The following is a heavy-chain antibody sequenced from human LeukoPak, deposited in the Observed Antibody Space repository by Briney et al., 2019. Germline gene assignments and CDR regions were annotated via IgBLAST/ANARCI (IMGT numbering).Heavy chain of an antibody. Sequence: PGGSLRLSCAASGFTFSNYWVHWVRQAPGKGLVWVSRINRDGSTTKYADSVKGRFTVSRDNAKNTLYLQMNSLRAEDTAVYYCAKEYSGYDFDYWGQGTLVTVSS. CDR1: GFTFSNYW. V-gene: IGHV3-74*03. CDR3: AKEYSGYDFDY. J-gene: IGHJ4*02. D-gene: IGHD5-12*01. CDR2: INRDGSTT.